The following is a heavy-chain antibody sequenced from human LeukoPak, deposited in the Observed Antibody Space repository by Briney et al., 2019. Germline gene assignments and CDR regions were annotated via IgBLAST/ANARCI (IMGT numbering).Heavy chain of an antibody. CDR3: ARWRSTSAPNWFDP. Sequence: PSETLSLTCTVSGGFISGQYWSWIRQPPGKGLEWIGYDHYTGSANYSPSLKNRVTISVDTFTNQSALKLSSVSAADTAVYFCARWRSTSAPNWFDPWGQGTLVTVSS. CDR2: DHYTGSA. CDR1: GGFISGQY. D-gene: IGHD5/OR15-5a*01. V-gene: IGHV4-59*11. J-gene: IGHJ5*02.